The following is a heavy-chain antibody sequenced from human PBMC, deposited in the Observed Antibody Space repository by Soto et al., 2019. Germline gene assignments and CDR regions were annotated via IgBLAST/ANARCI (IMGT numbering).Heavy chain of an antibody. V-gene: IGHV3-43*01. CDR3: AKGIERPYYYYAMDV. CDR2: ISWVGGYT. CDR1: GFTFDTYT. Sequence: GGSPRLSCTASGFTFDTYTMHWVGQAPGKGLEWVSLISWVGGYTYYADSVKGRFTISRDNSRNSLYLEMKSLRSEDSGLYYCAKGIERPYYYYAMDVWGPGTTVTVSS. J-gene: IGHJ6*02.